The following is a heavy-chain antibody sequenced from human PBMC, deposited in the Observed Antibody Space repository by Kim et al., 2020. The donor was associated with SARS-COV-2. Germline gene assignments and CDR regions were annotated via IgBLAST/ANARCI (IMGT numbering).Heavy chain of an antibody. J-gene: IGHJ1*01. CDR2: ISARGGST. Sequence: GGSLRLSCATSGFTFSTYAMNWVRRAPGKGLEWVSAISARGGSTYYADSVKGRFTISRDNSDNTLYLQMNRLRGEDTAVYYCAKDPSDFSSDYYRYFHRWAQSTVVTVPS. CDR3: AKDPSDFSSDYYRYFHR. CDR1: GFTFSTYA. D-gene: IGHD3-3*01. V-gene: IGHV3-23*01.